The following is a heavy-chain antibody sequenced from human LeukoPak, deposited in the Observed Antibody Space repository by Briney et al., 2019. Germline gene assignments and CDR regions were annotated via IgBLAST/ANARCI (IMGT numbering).Heavy chain of an antibody. CDR3: ARDPTLRSQRNYYYYYMDV. D-gene: IGHD4-17*01. J-gene: IGHJ6*03. V-gene: IGHV1-69*06. Sequence: SVKVSCKASGGTFSSYAISWVRQAPGQGLEWMGGIIPIFGTANYAQKFQGRVTITADKSTSTAYMELSSLRSDDTAVYYCARDPTLRSQRNYYYYYMDVWGKGTTVTVSS. CDR2: IIPIFGTA. CDR1: GGTFSSYA.